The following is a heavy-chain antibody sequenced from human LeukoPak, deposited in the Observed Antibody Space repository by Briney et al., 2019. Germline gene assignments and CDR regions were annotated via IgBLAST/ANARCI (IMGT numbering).Heavy chain of an antibody. V-gene: IGHV3-72*01. J-gene: IGHJ4*02. CDR1: GFTFSDHY. Sequence: GGSLRLSCAASGFTFSDHYMDWVRQAPGNRLEWVGRTRNKANSYTTEYAASVKARFSIYRDDSQNSLYLHMNSLQTDDTAVYFCARSGSYEDFDYWGQGTLVAVSS. D-gene: IGHD3-22*01. CDR3: ARSGSYEDFDY. CDR2: TRNKANSYTT.